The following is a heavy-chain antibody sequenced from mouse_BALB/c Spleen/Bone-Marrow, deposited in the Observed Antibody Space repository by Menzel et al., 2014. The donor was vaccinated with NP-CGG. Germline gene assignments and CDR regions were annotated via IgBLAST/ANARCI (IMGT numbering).Heavy chain of an antibody. V-gene: IGHV14-3*02. CDR2: IDPANDNT. Sequence: VHVKQSAAEFVKRGASVKLSCTASGFNIKDTYMHWAKRWPEQGLEWIGRIDPANDNTKYDPKFQGKATITADTSSNTAYLQLSSLTSEDTAVYYCARADGYYAWFAYWGQGTLVTVSA. CDR1: GFNIKDTY. D-gene: IGHD2-3*01. J-gene: IGHJ3*01. CDR3: ARADGYYAWFAY.